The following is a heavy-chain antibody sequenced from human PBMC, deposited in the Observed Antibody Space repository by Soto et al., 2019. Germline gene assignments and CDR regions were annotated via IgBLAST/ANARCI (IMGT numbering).Heavy chain of an antibody. CDR2: IYYSGST. D-gene: IGHD5-12*01. Sequence: ETLSLTCTVSGGSISSYYWSWIRQPPGKGLEWIGYIYYSGSTNYNPSLKSRVTISVDTSKNQFSLKLSSVTTADTAVYYCARHVRGYSGYDDFDIWGQGTMVTVSS. J-gene: IGHJ3*02. CDR1: GGSISSYY. CDR3: ARHVRGYSGYDDFDI. V-gene: IGHV4-59*08.